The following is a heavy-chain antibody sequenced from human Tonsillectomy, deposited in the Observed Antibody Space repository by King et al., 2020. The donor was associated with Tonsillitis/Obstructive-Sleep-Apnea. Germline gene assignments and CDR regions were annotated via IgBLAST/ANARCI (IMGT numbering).Heavy chain of an antibody. Sequence: VQLQQWGAGLLKPSETLSLTCAGYGGSFSDYYWSWIRQPPGKVLEWIGEINHSGVTSYNPSLKSRVTKSFDTSMNQFSLNLSSATDADTAIYYCARGAAAGPVDYWGQGALVTVSS. J-gene: IGHJ4*02. CDR3: ARGAAAGPVDY. CDR2: INHSGVT. V-gene: IGHV4-34*01. CDR1: GGSFSDYY. D-gene: IGHD6-13*01.